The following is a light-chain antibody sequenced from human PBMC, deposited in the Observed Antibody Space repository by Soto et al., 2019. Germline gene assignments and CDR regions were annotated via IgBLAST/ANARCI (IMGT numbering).Light chain of an antibody. CDR3: QKYCSVPV. J-gene: IGKJ3*01. Sequence: DLEMTQSPTSLPVSVGDRVSITCRASQGIRYFVAWYQQKPGKVPKLLIYAASTLQSGFPSRFSGSESGTDFTLTINSLQPEDVATYSCQKYCSVPVFGLGTKVEIK. CDR2: AAS. V-gene: IGKV1-27*01. CDR1: QGIRYF.